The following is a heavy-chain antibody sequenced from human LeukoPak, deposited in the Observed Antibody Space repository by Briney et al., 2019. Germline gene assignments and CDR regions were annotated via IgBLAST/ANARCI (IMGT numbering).Heavy chain of an antibody. V-gene: IGHV3-23*01. CDR3: AKGQYASGWNSGNY. CDR1: GFTFSGYA. D-gene: IGHD1/OR15-1a*01. Sequence: GGSLRLSCAASGFTFSGYAMSWVRQAPGKGLERVSSISGGHGGTYYADSVKGRFTISRDDSKNTLYLQVNSLRAEDTAVYYCAKGQYASGWNSGNYWGQGTLVTVSS. CDR2: ISGGHGGT. J-gene: IGHJ4*02.